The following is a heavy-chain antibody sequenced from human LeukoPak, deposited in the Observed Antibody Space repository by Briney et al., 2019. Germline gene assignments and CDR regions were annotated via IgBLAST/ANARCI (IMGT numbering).Heavy chain of an antibody. Sequence: GGSLRLSCAASGFTFSSYAMSWVRQAPGKGLEWVSGISWNSGSIDYADSVKGRFAISRDNAKNSLYLQMNSLRVEDTAFYYCAKDNRRHYTSGPNPDSLHWGQGALVTVSS. CDR2: ISWNSGSI. CDR1: GFTFSSYA. D-gene: IGHD6-19*01. V-gene: IGHV3-9*01. J-gene: IGHJ4*02. CDR3: AKDNRRHYTSGPNPDSLH.